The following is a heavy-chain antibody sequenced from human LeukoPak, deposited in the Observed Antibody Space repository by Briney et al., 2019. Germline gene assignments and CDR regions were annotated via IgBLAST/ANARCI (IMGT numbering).Heavy chain of an antibody. J-gene: IGHJ6*02. Sequence: KPSETLSLTCTVSGGSISSSTYYWGWIRQPPGKGLEWIGSIYYSGNTYYNPSLKSRVTISVDTSKNQFSLKLSSVTAADTAVYYCASEAFTMRPSYYYYGMDVWGQGTTVTDSS. D-gene: IGHD3-22*01. V-gene: IGHV4-39*07. CDR3: ASEAFTMRPSYYYYGMDV. CDR1: GGSISSSTYY. CDR2: IYYSGNT.